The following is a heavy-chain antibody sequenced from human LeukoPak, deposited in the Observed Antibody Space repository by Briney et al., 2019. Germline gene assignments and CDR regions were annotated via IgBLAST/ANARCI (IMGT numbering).Heavy chain of an antibody. Sequence: GGSLRLSCAASGFTFSSYSMNWVRQAPGKGLEWVSSISSSSSYIYYADSVKGRFTISRDNAKNSLYLQMNSLRAEDTAVYYCATLTGYYNVAVGYWGQGTLVTVSS. CDR2: ISSSSSYI. CDR1: GFTFSSYS. J-gene: IGHJ4*02. CDR3: ATLTGYYNVAVGY. D-gene: IGHD3-9*01. V-gene: IGHV3-21*01.